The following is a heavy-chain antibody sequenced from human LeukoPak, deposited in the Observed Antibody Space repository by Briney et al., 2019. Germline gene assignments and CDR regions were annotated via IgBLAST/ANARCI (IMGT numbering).Heavy chain of an antibody. CDR1: GGSISSSSYY. CDR2: IYYSGST. J-gene: IGHJ4*02. Sequence: SETLSLTCTVSGGSISSSSYYWGWIRQPPGKGLEWIGSIYYSGSTYYNPSLKSRVTISVDTPKNQFSLKLSSVTAADTAVYYCARLGDSSGYYSSFDYWGQGTLVTVSS. CDR3: ARLGDSSGYYSSFDY. D-gene: IGHD3-22*01. V-gene: IGHV4-39*01.